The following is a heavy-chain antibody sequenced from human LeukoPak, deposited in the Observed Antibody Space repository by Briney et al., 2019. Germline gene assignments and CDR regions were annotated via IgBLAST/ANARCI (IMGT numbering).Heavy chain of an antibody. J-gene: IGHJ4*02. Sequence: SETLSLTCTVSGGSISSSSYYWGWIRQPPGKGLEWIGSIYYSGSTYYNPSLKSRVTISVDTSKNQFSLKLSSVTAADTAVYYCARDTPQYCSGGSCYSTFDYWGQGTLVTVSS. D-gene: IGHD2-15*01. CDR3: ARDTPQYCSGGSCYSTFDY. V-gene: IGHV4-39*07. CDR2: IYYSGST. CDR1: GGSISSSSYY.